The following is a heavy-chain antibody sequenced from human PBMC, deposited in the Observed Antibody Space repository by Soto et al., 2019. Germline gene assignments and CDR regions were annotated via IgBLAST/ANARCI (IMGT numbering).Heavy chain of an antibody. Sequence: PGGSLSLSCAASGFTFSSYAMSWVRQTPGKGLEWVSGVLGGGGSTFYADSVKGRFTISRDNSKNTLYVQMNSLRAEDTAMYYCARPLVPAAASDAFDIWGQGTMVT. D-gene: IGHD2-2*01. V-gene: IGHV3-23*01. CDR3: ARPLVPAAASDAFDI. CDR2: VLGGGGST. CDR1: GFTFSSYA. J-gene: IGHJ3*02.